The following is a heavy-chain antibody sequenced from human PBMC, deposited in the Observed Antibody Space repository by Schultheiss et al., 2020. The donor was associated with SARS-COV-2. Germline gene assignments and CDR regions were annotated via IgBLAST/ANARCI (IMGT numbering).Heavy chain of an antibody. V-gene: IGHV4-4*07. CDR2: IYTSGST. CDR3: ARAGYSSGIPTYYYYYYGMDV. D-gene: IGHD6-19*01. J-gene: IGHJ6*02. CDR1: GGSISSYY. Sequence: SETLSLTCTVSGGSISSYYWSWIRQPAGKGLEWIGRIYTSGSTNYNPSLKSRVTMSVDTSKNQFSLKLSSVTAADTAVYYCARAGYSSGIPTYYYYYYGMDVWGQGTTVTVSS.